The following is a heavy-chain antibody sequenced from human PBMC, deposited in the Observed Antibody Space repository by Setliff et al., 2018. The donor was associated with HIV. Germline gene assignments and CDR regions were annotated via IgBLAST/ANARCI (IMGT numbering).Heavy chain of an antibody. CDR3: ASDSPAARFEELEDHYYYFMDV. J-gene: IGHJ6*03. Sequence: SVKVSCKASGGPFTSAFNWVRQVPGQGLEWMGGIIPIFGTANYAQNFGGRVTITADQSTTTSYLQLNSLRFEDTTIYYCASDSPAARFEELEDHYYYFMDVWGKGTKVTVSS. CDR1: GGPFTSA. V-gene: IGHV1-69*13. D-gene: IGHD3-10*01. CDR2: IIPIFGTA.